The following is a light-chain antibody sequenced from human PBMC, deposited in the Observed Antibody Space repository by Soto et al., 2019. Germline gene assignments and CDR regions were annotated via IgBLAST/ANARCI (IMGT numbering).Light chain of an antibody. CDR2: GNS. V-gene: IGLV1-40*01. CDR3: QSYYSSLGGWV. Sequence: QSVLTQPPSVSGAPGQRVTISCTGSSSNIGAGYDVHWYQQLPGTAPKLLIYGNSNRPSGVPDRFSGSKSGTSASLAITGRQAEDESDYYCQSYYSSLGGWVFGGGTQLTVL. J-gene: IGLJ3*02. CDR1: SSNIGAGYD.